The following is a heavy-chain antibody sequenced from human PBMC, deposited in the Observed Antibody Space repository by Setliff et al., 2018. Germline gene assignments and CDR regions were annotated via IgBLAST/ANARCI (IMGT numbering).Heavy chain of an antibody. J-gene: IGHJ6*02. CDR1: GYTFTSYY. D-gene: IGHD3-3*01. CDR2: INPSGGST. V-gene: IGHV1-46*01. CDR3: AGTYYNFWSALDYYYYGMDV. Sequence: EASVKVSCKASGYTFTSYYMHWARQAPGQGLEWMGIINPSGGSTSYAQKFQGRVTMTRDTSTSTVYMELSSLRSEDTAVYYCAGTYYNFWSALDYYYYGMDVWGQGTTVTVSS.